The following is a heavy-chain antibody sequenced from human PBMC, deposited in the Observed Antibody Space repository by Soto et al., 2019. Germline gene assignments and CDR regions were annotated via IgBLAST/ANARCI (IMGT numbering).Heavy chain of an antibody. V-gene: IGHV4-30-2*01. CDR1: GGSISSGGYS. CDR3: ARDTAP. CDR2: IYHSGST. J-gene: IGHJ5*02. Sequence: PSETLSLTCAVSGGSISSGGYSWSWIRQPPGKGLECIGYIYHSGSTYYSPSLKSRVTISVDRSKNQFSLKLTSVTAADTAVYYCARDTAPWGQGTLVTVSS. D-gene: IGHD4-17*01.